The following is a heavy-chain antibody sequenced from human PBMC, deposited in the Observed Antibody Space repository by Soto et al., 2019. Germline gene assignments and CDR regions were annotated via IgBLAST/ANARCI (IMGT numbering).Heavy chain of an antibody. J-gene: IGHJ6*02. V-gene: IGHV1-69*13. CDR1: GGTISSYA. CDR3: ARDLNTAMDYYYYGMDV. CDR2: IIPIFGTA. D-gene: IGHD5-18*01. Sequence: ASVKVSCKASGGTISSYAISWVRQAPGQGLEWMGGIIPIFGTANYAQKFQGRVTITADESTSTAYMELSSLRSEDTAVYYCARDLNTAMDYYYYGMDVWGQGTTVTVSS.